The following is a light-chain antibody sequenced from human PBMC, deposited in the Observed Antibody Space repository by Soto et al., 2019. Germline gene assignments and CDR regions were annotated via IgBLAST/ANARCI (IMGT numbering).Light chain of an antibody. CDR3: QQSYSTPLT. CDR2: ASS. J-gene: IGKJ4*01. CDR1: QNIRDS. Sequence: DIQMTHSPSSLSGSVGDRVTITCRGRQNIRDSLHWYQQKPGKAPKFLIYASSSLQSGVPSRFSGSGSGTDFTLTISSLLPEDFATYYCQQSYSTPLTFGGGTKVDIK. V-gene: IGKV1-39*01.